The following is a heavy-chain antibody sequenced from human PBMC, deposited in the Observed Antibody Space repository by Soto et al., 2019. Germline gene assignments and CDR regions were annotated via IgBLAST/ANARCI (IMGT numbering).Heavy chain of an antibody. D-gene: IGHD3-3*01. Sequence: GGSLRLSCAASGFTFDDYAMHWVRQAPGKGLEWVSGISWNSGSIGYADSVKGRFTISRDNAKNSLYLQMNSLRAEDTALYYCASATVGVYMDVWGKGTTVTVSS. CDR3: ASATVGVYMDV. CDR1: GFTFDDYA. J-gene: IGHJ6*03. V-gene: IGHV3-9*01. CDR2: ISWNSGSI.